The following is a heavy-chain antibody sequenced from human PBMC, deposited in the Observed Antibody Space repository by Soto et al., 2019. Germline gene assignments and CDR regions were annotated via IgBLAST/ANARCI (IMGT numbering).Heavy chain of an antibody. Sequence: SETLSLTCTVSGGSISSYYWSWIRQPPGKGLEWIGYIYYSGSTNYNPSLKSRVTISVDTSKNQFSLKLSSVTAADTAVYYCARGSTQYDFWSGYYISDYYYYYGMDVWGQGTTVTVSS. CDR1: GGSISSYY. J-gene: IGHJ6*02. D-gene: IGHD3-3*01. CDR3: ARGSTQYDFWSGYYISDYYYYYGMDV. V-gene: IGHV4-59*01. CDR2: IYYSGST.